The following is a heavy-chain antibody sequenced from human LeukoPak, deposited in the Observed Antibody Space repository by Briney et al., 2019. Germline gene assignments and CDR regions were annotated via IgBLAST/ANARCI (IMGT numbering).Heavy chain of an antibody. CDR2: IYHSGST. J-gene: IGHJ4*02. D-gene: IGHD1-26*01. CDR1: GYSISSGYY. Sequence: SETLSLTCTVSGYSISSGYYWGWIRQPPGKGLEWIGSIYHSGSTYYNPSLKRRVTVSVDTSKNQFSLKLSSVTAADTAVYYCARDVYSGSYYADYWGQGTLVTVSS. CDR3: ARDVYSGSYYADY. V-gene: IGHV4-38-2*02.